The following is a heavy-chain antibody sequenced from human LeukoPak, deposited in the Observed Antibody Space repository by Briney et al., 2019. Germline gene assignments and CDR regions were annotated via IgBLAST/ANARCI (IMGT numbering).Heavy chain of an antibody. CDR2: IYYSGST. V-gene: IGHV4-39*01. CDR3: ARHGAAPPYWYFDL. Sequence: SETLSLTCTVSGGSISSSRYYWGWIRQPPGKGLEWIGSIYYSGSTYYNPSLKSRVTISVDTSKNQFSLKLSSVTAADTAVHYCARHGAAPPYWYFDLWSRGTLVTVSS. CDR1: GGSISSSRYY. D-gene: IGHD3-16*01. J-gene: IGHJ2*01.